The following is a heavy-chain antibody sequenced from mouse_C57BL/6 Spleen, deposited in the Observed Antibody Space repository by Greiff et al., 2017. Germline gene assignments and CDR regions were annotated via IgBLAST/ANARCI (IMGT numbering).Heavy chain of an antibody. CDR2: ISSGGDYI. CDR3: TREPQTAQASMDY. CDR1: GFTFSSYA. J-gene: IGHJ4*01. Sequence: EVKVVESGEGLVKPGGSLKLSCAASGFTFSSYAMSWVRQTPEKRLEWVAYISSGGDYIYYADTVKGRFTISRDNARNTLYLQMSSLKSEDTAMYYCTREPQTAQASMDYWGQGTSVTVSS. D-gene: IGHD3-2*02. V-gene: IGHV5-9-1*02.